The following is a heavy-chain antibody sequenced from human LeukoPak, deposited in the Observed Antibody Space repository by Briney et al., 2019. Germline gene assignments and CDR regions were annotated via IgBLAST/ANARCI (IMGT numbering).Heavy chain of an antibody. CDR3: ARDGKQQLVLGGDWFDP. J-gene: IGHJ5*02. CDR1: GGSFSGYY. D-gene: IGHD6-13*01. Sequence: SETLSLTCAVYGGSFSGYYWSWIRQPPGKGLEWIGEINHSGSTNYNPSLKSRVTISVDTSKNQFSLKLSSVTAADTAVYYCARDGKQQLVLGGDWFDPWGQGTLVTVSS. CDR2: INHSGST. V-gene: IGHV4-34*01.